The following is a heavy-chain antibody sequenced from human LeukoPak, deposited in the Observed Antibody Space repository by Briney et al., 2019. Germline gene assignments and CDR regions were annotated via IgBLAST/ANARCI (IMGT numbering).Heavy chain of an antibody. D-gene: IGHD3-10*01. CDR3: MKGGFSRMIRGEDRFDP. V-gene: IGHV3-23*01. J-gene: IGHJ5*02. CDR1: GFTFSSYA. CDR2: ISGSGGST. Sequence: GGSLRLSCAASGFTFSSYAMSWVRQAPGKGLEWVSAISGSGGSTYYADSVKGRFTISRDNSKNTMFLRMNTLRAEDTALYYCMKGGFSRMIRGEDRFDPWGQGTLVTVSS.